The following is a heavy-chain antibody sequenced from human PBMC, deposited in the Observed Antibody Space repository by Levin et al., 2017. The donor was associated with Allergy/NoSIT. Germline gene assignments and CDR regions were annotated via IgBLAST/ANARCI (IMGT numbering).Heavy chain of an antibody. CDR1: GYTFTSYG. Sequence: GESLKISCKASGYTFTSYGISWVRQAPGQGLEWMGWISAYNGNTNYAQKLQGRVTMTTDTSTSTAYMELRSLRSDDTAVYYCAGDRALYDYVWGSYRSLGNGMDVWGQGTTVTVSS. J-gene: IGHJ6*02. D-gene: IGHD3-16*02. CDR3: AGDRALYDYVWGSYRSLGNGMDV. CDR2: ISAYNGNT. V-gene: IGHV1-18*01.